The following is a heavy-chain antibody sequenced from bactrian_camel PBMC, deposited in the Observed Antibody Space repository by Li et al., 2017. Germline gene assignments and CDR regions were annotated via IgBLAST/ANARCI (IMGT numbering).Heavy chain of an antibody. CDR1: GDAKRTDC. D-gene: IGHD5*01. CDR3: AAGKGVGWCLDVIRTGAEPDFDY. CDR2: IYTGGRHT. V-gene: IGHV3S5*01. Sequence: HVQLVESGGGSVQAGGSLKLSCGASGDAKRTDCMGWLRQAPGQQREGVAAIYTGGRHTYYADSVEGRFTISFDDAKNTVSLQMNSLKPEDTAMYYCAAGKGVGWCLDVIRTGAEPDFDYWGQGTQVTVS. J-gene: IGHJ6*01.